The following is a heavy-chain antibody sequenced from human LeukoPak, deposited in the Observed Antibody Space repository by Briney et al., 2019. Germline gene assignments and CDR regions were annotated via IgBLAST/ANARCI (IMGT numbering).Heavy chain of an antibody. CDR2: IYYSGST. V-gene: IGHV4-59*01. CDR3: ARGKDYYDSSGYYQKYYYGMDV. D-gene: IGHD3-22*01. Sequence: PSETLSVTCTVSGGSISSYYWSWIRQPPGNGLEWIGYIYYSGSTNYNPSLKSRVTISVDTSKNQFSLKLSSVTAADTAVYYCARGKDYYDSSGYYQKYYYGMDVWGQGTTVTVSS. J-gene: IGHJ6*02. CDR1: GGSISSYY.